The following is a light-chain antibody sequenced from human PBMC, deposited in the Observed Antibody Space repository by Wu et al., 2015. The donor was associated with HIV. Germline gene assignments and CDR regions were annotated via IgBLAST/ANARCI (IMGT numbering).Light chain of an antibody. J-gene: IGKJ2*01. V-gene: IGKV3D-15*01. CDR1: QSISSN. CDR3: QQYGNSLGYT. Sequence: EIVMTQSPATLSVSPGERATLSCRASQSISSNLAWYQQTPGQAPRLLIYGASSRATGIPDRFSGSQSETNFTLTINRLQPEDSAMYYCQQYGNSLGYTFGQGTKLEI. CDR2: GAS.